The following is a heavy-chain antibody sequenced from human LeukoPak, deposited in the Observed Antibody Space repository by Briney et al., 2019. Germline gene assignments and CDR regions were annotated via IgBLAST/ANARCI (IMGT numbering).Heavy chain of an antibody. CDR3: ARDRCSSASCYFDY. D-gene: IGHD2-2*01. CDR1: GFTFSSYE. CDR2: INTSGRTT. V-gene: IGHV3-48*03. J-gene: IGHJ4*02. Sequence: GGSLRLSCAASGFTFSSYEMNWVRQAPGKGLEWLSYINTSGRTTYYADSVKGRFTISRDNAKNSLYLQMNSLRAEDTAVYYCARDRCSSASCYFDYWGQGTLVTVSS.